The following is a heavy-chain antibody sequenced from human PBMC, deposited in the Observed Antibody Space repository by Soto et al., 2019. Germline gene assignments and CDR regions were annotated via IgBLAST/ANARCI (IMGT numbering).Heavy chain of an antibody. CDR1: GFTFSSYA. CDR3: AKEWGARNLFFDY. Sequence: GGSLRLSCAASGFTFSSYAMSWVRQAPGKGLEWVSAISGSVGSTYYADSVKGRFTTARDNSKNTLYLQMNSLRAEDTAVYYCAKEWGARNLFFDYWGQGTLVTVSS. J-gene: IGHJ4*02. V-gene: IGHV3-23*01. CDR2: ISGSVGST. D-gene: IGHD1-26*01.